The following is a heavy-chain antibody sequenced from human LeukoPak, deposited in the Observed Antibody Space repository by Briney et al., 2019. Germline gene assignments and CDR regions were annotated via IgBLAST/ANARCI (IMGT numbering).Heavy chain of an antibody. D-gene: IGHD3-10*01. CDR1: GGSISSYY. Sequence: SETLSLTCTVSGGSISSYYWSWIRQPPGKGLEWIGYMYDSGSTNYNPSLKSRVTISVDTSKNQFSLKLSSVTAADTAVYYCARSHYYGSGSPYYYYGMDVWGQGTTVTVSS. V-gene: IGHV4-4*09. J-gene: IGHJ6*02. CDR3: ARSHYYGSGSPYYYYGMDV. CDR2: MYDSGST.